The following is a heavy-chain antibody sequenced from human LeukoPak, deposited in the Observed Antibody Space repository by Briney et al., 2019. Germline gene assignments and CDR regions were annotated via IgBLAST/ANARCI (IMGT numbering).Heavy chain of an antibody. CDR2: ISYDGSNK. CDR3: AKERVRPGIAAAYFDY. V-gene: IGHV3-30-3*01. Sequence: GGSLRLSCAASGFTFSSYAMHWVRQAPGKGLEWVAVISYDGSNKYYADSVKGRFTISRDNSKNTLYLQMNSLRAEDTAVYYCAKERVRPGIAAAYFDYWGQGTLVTVSS. CDR1: GFTFSSYA. D-gene: IGHD6-13*01. J-gene: IGHJ4*02.